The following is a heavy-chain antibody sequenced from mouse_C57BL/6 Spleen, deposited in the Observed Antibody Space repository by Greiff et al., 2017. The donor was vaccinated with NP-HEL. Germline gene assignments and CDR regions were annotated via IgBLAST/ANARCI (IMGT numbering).Heavy chain of an antibody. Sequence: VKLMESGAELARPGASVKMSCKASGYTFTSYTMHWVKQRPGQGLEWIGYINPSSGYTKYNQKFKDKATLTADKSSSTAYMQLSSLTSEDSAVYYCAIITTVDYAMDYWGQGTSVTVSS. V-gene: IGHV1-4*01. CDR2: INPSSGYT. D-gene: IGHD1-1*01. CDR3: AIITTVDYAMDY. J-gene: IGHJ4*01. CDR1: GYTFTSYT.